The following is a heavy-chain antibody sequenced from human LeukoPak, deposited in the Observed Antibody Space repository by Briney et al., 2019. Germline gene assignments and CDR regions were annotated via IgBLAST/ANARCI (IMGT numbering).Heavy chain of an antibody. Sequence: GGSLRLPCVTSGFPFSTYSMNWVRQAPGKGLEWLSYITSTSDTIYYADSVKGRFTISRDNAKNSLYLQMNSLRAEDTAVYYCARDLGYGSGSYSSWGQGTLVTVSS. D-gene: IGHD3-10*01. CDR2: ITSTSDTI. CDR3: ARDLGYGSGSYSS. J-gene: IGHJ5*02. V-gene: IGHV3-48*04. CDR1: GFPFSTYS.